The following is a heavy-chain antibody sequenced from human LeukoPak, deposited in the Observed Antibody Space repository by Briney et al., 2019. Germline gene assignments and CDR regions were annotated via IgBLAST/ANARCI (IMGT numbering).Heavy chain of an antibody. CDR2: ISGSGGST. J-gene: IGHJ4*02. V-gene: IGHV3-23*01. CDR1: GFTFSSYA. Sequence: GGSLRLSCAASGFTFSSYAMSWVRQAPGKGLEWVSAISGSGGSTYYADSVKGRFTISRDNSKNTLYLQVNSLRAEDTAVYYCAKDRIRGYYYDSSGYYYFDYWGQGTLVTVSS. D-gene: IGHD3-22*01. CDR3: AKDRIRGYYYDSSGYYYFDY.